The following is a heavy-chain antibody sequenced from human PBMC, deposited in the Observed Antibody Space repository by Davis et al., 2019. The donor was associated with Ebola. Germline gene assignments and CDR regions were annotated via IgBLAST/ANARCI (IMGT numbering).Heavy chain of an antibody. Sequence: AASVKVSCKASGYTFTSYDINWVRQATGQGLEWMGWMNPNSGNTGYAQKFQGRVTMTRNTSISTAYMELSSLRSEDTAVYYCARRIVYYYGMDVWGQGTTVTVSS. CDR3: ARRIVYYYGMDV. V-gene: IGHV1-8*01. J-gene: IGHJ6*02. CDR2: MNPNSGNT. D-gene: IGHD2-15*01. CDR1: GYTFTSYD.